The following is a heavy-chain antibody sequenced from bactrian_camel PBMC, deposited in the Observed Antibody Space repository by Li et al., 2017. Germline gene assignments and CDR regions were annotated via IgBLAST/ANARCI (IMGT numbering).Heavy chain of an antibody. Sequence: QLVESGGGSVQAGGSLRLSCGLSSYPYKQYGLAWFRQAPGKEREAVAAIDIRGSPTYTYSVSGRFSISRDNAENTLYLQMNNLKVEDTATYYCAAQFLEASCAVVHAIDNWGQGTQVTVS. CDR3: AAQFLEASCAVVHAIDN. CDR2: IDIRGSP. V-gene: IGHV3S53*01. D-gene: IGHD2*01. CDR1: SYPYKQYG. J-gene: IGHJ4*01.